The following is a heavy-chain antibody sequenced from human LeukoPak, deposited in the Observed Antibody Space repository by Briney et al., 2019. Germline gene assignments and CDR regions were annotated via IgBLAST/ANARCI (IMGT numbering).Heavy chain of an antibody. V-gene: IGHV4-38-2*02. CDR3: ARDGPSDSGAFDV. CDR1: DYSIRNGYF. J-gene: IGHJ3*01. D-gene: IGHD3-22*01. CDR2: IYESGST. Sequence: SETLSLTCTVSDYSIRNGYFWGWIRQPPGKGLEWIGSIYESGSTHYNPSLKSRVTISVDTSKNQFSLRLNSVTAADTAVYYCARDGPSDSGAFDVWGPGTLVTVSS.